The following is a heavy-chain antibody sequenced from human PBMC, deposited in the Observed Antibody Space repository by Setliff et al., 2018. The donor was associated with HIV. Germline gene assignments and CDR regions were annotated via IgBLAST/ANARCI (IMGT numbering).Heavy chain of an antibody. V-gene: IGHV3-11*04. CDR2: TSSSGSTI. CDR1: GFTFSDYY. D-gene: IGHD2-21*02. Sequence: PGGSLRLSCAASGFTFSDYYMGWIRQAPGKGLEWVSYTSSSGSTIYYADSVKGRFTISRDNAKNSLYLQMNSLRAEDTAVYYCARGLYCGGDCYGTPDYYGMDVWGQGTTVTVS. CDR3: ARGLYCGGDCYGTPDYYGMDV. J-gene: IGHJ6*02.